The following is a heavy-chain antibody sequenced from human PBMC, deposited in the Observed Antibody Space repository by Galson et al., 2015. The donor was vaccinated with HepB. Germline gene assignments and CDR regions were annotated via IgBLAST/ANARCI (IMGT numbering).Heavy chain of an antibody. V-gene: IGHV3-13*05. CDR3: ARGVAPYYYDYGMDV. D-gene: IGHD3-10*01. CDR2: IGAVGDP. J-gene: IGHJ6*02. CDR1: GFIFSNYD. Sequence: SLRLSCAASGFIFSNYDIHWVRQAAGKGLEWVSGIGAVGDPYYAGSVKGRFTISRENAKNSLHLQMNSLKAGDTAVYYCARGVAPYYYDYGMDVWGQGTTVTVSS.